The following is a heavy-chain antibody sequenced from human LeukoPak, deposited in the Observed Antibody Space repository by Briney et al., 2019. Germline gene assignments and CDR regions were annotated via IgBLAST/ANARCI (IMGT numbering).Heavy chain of an antibody. D-gene: IGHD1-7*01. V-gene: IGHV1-46*01. J-gene: IGHJ4*02. Sequence: GASVKVSCKASGYTFTSYYMHWVRQAPGQGLEWMGIINPSGGSTSHAQKFQGRVTMTRDTSTSTVYMELSSLRSEDTAVYYCARDTQLELLRVWGQGTLVTVSS. CDR1: GYTFTSYY. CDR3: ARDTQLELLRV. CDR2: INPSGGST.